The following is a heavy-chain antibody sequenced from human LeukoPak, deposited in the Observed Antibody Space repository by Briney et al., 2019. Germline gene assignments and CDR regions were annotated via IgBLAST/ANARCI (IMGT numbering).Heavy chain of an antibody. CDR3: ARSLTIREGDAFDI. CDR2: ISGYNGNT. J-gene: IGHJ3*02. Sequence: ASVKVSCTTSGYTFTTYGILWVRQAPGQGLEWMGWISGYNGNTNFARKLQGRVTMTTDTSTSTAYMELRSLRSDDTAVYYCARSLTIREGDAFDIWDQGTMVTVSS. V-gene: IGHV1-18*01. D-gene: IGHD3-10*01. CDR1: GYTFTTYG.